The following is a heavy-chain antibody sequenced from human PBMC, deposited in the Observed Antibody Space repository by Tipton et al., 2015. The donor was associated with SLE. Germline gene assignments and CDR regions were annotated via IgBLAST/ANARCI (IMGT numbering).Heavy chain of an antibody. CDR2: IYRDGTT. CDR3: AWSTRYDWELLRTLDI. V-gene: IGHV3-53*04. CDR1: GFTFSSYA. D-gene: IGHD1-26*01. Sequence: QLVQSGGGVVQPGRSLRLSCAASGFTFSSYAMHWVRQAPGEGLEWVSCIYRDGTTYYRDSVKGRFAISRDNSKNTLYLQMNGLRPEDTAVYYCAWSTRYDWELLRTLDIWGQGTMVTVST. J-gene: IGHJ3*02.